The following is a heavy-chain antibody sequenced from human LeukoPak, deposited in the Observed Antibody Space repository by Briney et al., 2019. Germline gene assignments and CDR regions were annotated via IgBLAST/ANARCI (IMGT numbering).Heavy chain of an antibody. V-gene: IGHV5-51*01. Sequence: GESLKISCKGSGYSFTSYWIGWVRQMPGKGLEWMGIIYPGDSDTRYSPSFQGQVTISADKSISTAYLQWSSLKASDTAMYYCARGSRLLTYGGPFDYWGQGTLVTVSS. J-gene: IGHJ4*02. CDR3: ARGSRLLTYGGPFDY. D-gene: IGHD3-10*01. CDR1: GYSFTSYW. CDR2: IYPGDSDT.